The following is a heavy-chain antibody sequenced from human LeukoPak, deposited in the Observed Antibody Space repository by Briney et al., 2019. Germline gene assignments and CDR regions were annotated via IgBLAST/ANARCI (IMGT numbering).Heavy chain of an antibody. CDR2: ISGSGSVS. V-gene: IGHV3-48*04. D-gene: IGHD6-13*01. Sequence: GGSLRLSCAASGFTFSSYSMNWVRQAPGKGLEWISYISGSGSVSYYEDSVKGRFTISRDSAKNSLYLQMNSLRADDTAVYYCASGAAEAPLDNWGQGTLVTVSS. CDR3: ASGAAEAPLDN. CDR1: GFTFSSYS. J-gene: IGHJ4*02.